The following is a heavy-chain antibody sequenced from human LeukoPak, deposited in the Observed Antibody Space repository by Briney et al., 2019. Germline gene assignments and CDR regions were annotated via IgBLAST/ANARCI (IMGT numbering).Heavy chain of an antibody. Sequence: PGGSLRLSCAASGFTFSSYAMSWVRQAPGKGLEWVSVISGSGDGAYYADSVKGRFTISRDNSKNTLYLQMNSLRVEDTAIYYCAKCAHGICYMADYWGQGTLVTVSS. D-gene: IGHD2-8*01. V-gene: IGHV3-23*01. J-gene: IGHJ4*02. CDR2: ISGSGDGA. CDR1: GFTFSSYA. CDR3: AKCAHGICYMADY.